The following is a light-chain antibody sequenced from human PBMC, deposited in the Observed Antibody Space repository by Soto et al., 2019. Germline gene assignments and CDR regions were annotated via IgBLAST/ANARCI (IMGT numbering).Light chain of an antibody. CDR3: ISFSSSTTWV. CDR2: DVR. Sequence: QSALTQPASVSGSPGQSITISCTGTSSDVGGYNYVSWYQQHPGKAPKLMIYDVRYRPSGVSNRFSGSKSGNTASLTISGLQAEDEEAYYCISFSSSTTWVFGGGTKVTVL. V-gene: IGLV2-14*03. CDR1: SSDVGGYNY. J-gene: IGLJ3*02.